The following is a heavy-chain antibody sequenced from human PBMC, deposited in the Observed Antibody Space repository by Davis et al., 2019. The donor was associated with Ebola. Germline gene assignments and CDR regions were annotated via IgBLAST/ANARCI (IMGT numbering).Heavy chain of an antibody. Sequence: ASSVTVSRKASGYTFTSHYMHWVRQAPGQGLEWMGIINPSGGSTSYAQKFQGRVTMTRDTSTSTVYMELSSLRSEDTAVYYCARDGSDYWGQGTLVTVSS. CDR3: ARDGSDY. D-gene: IGHD2-15*01. V-gene: IGHV1-46*01. CDR2: INPSGGST. J-gene: IGHJ4*02. CDR1: GYTFTSHY.